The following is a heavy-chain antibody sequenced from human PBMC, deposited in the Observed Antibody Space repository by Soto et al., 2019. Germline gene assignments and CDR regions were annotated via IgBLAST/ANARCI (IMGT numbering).Heavy chain of an antibody. V-gene: IGHV3-21*01. CDR1: GFTFSSYS. J-gene: IGHJ4*02. CDR3: ARGDVVVVAAYFDY. CDR2: ISSSSSYI. Sequence: PGGSLRLSCAASGFTFSSYSMNWVRQAPGKGLEWVSSISSSSSYIYYADSVKGRFTISRDNAKNSLYLQMNSLRAEDTAVYYCARGDVVVVAAYFDYWGQGTLVTVSS. D-gene: IGHD2-15*01.